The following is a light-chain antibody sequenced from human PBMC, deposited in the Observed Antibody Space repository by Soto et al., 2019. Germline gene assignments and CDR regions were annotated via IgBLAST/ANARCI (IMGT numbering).Light chain of an antibody. V-gene: IGKV1-9*01. Sequence: DIQLTQSPSFLSASVGDRVTITCRASQGISTYLAWYQQKPGKAPKVLIYAASTLQSEVSSRFSGGGSGTEFTLTISSLQPEDFATYYCQQLHSYPRTFGGGTKVEIK. CDR3: QQLHSYPRT. J-gene: IGKJ4*01. CDR1: QGISTY. CDR2: AAS.